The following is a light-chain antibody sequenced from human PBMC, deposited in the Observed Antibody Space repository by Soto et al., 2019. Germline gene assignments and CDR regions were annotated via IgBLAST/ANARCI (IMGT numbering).Light chain of an antibody. CDR1: QSISSW. V-gene: IGKV1-5*01. CDR2: DAS. Sequence: DIQMTQSPSTLSASVGDRVTITCRASQSISSWLAWYQQKPGRAPKLLIYDASSLESGVPSRFSGSGSGTDFTLTISSLQPDDFATYDCQQYNSYWTFGHGTMVEIK. CDR3: QQYNSYWT. J-gene: IGKJ1*01.